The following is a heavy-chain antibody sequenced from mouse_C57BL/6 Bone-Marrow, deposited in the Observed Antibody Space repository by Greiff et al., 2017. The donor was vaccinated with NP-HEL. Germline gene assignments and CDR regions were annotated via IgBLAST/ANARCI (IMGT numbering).Heavy chain of an antibody. CDR1: GYTFTSYW. Sequence: VQLQQPGAELVKPGASVKLSCKASGYTFTSYWMHWVKQRPGQGLEWIGMIHPNSGSTNYNEKFKSKATLTVDKSSSTAYMQLSSLTSEDSAVYYCARRGAEGWFAYWGQGTLVTVSA. J-gene: IGHJ3*01. CDR3: ARRGAEGWFAY. V-gene: IGHV1-64*01. CDR2: IHPNSGST.